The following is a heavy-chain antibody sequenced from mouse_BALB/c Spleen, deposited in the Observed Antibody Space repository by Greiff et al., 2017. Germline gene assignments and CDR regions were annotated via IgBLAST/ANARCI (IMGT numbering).Heavy chain of an antibody. CDR2: ISSGGGST. CDR1: GFAFSSYD. J-gene: IGHJ2*01. V-gene: IGHV5-12-1*01. D-gene: IGHD1-2*01. CDR3: ARRFTTAMYYFDY. Sequence: EVKLMESGGGLVKPGGSLKLSCAASGFAFSSYDMSWVRQTPEKRLEWVAYISSGGGSTYYPDTVKGRFTISRDNAKNTLYLQMSSLKSEDTAMYYCARRFTTAMYYFDYWGQGTTLTVSS.